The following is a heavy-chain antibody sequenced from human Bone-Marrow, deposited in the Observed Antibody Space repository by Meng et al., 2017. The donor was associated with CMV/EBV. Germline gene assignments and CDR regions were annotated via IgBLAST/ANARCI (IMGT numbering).Heavy chain of an antibody. CDR1: GFTFSSYW. V-gene: IGHV3-21*01. J-gene: IGHJ6*02. CDR3: ARVRYSVITHYYYGMDV. CDR2: ISSSSTYI. Sequence: GESLKISCAASGFTFSSYWMSWVRQAPGKGLEWVSSISSSSTYIYYADSVKGRFTISRDNAKNSLYLQMNSLRAEDTAVYYCARVRYSVITHYYYGMDVWGQGTTVTVSS. D-gene: IGHD3-9*01.